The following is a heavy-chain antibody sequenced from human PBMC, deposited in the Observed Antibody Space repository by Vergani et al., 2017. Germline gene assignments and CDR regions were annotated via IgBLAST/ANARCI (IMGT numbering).Heavy chain of an antibody. D-gene: IGHD1-26*01. J-gene: IGHJ3*02. CDR1: GDSISSGNYY. CDR3: ARGTFVHAVDN. CDR2: IYSSGST. V-gene: IGHV4-61*02. Sequence: QVQLQESGPGLLKPSQTLSLTCSVAGDSISSGNYYWNWIRQPAGKGLEWMGRIYSSGSTSYNPSIKSRITMSLDTSKNQFSLSLSSVTAADTAVYYCARGTFVHAVDNWGQGTVVTVSS.